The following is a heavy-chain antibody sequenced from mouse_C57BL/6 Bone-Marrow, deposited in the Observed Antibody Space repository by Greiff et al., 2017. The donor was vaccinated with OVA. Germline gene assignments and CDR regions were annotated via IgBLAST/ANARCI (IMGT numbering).Heavy chain of an antibody. Sequence: DVQLVESEGGLVQPGSSMKLSCTASGFTFSDYYMAWVRQVPEKGLEWVANINYDGSSTYYLDSLKSRFIISRDNAKNILYLQMSSLKSEDTATYYCARDLWYFDVWGTGTTVTVSS. V-gene: IGHV5-16*01. CDR1: GFTFSDYY. J-gene: IGHJ1*03. CDR3: ARDLWYFDV. CDR2: INYDGSST.